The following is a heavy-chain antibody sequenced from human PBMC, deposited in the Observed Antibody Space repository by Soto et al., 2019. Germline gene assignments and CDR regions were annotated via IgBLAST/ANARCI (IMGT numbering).Heavy chain of an antibody. J-gene: IGHJ6*02. V-gene: IGHV1-2*04. CDR2: INPNSGGT. Sequence: ASVKVSCNASGRTFSSYAISWVRQAPGQGLEWMGWINPNSGGTSYAQKFQGWVTMTRDTSISTAYMELSRLISDDTAVYYCARDNCSGGRCYSDAPMDVWGQGTTVTVS. D-gene: IGHD2-15*01. CDR3: ARDNCSGGRCYSDAPMDV. CDR1: GRTFSSYA.